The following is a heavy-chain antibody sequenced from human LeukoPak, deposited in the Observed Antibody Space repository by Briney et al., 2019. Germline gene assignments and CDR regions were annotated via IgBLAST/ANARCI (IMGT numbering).Heavy chain of an antibody. CDR3: ARVPGRGVSTGAFDI. CDR2: ISSSGSTI. V-gene: IGHV3-48*03. CDR1: GFTFSSYE. J-gene: IGHJ3*02. Sequence: GGSLRLSCAASGFTFSSYEMNWVRQAPGEGLEWVSYISSSGSTIYYADSVKGRFTISRDNAKNSLYLQMNSLRAEDTAVYYCARVPGRGVSTGAFDIWGQGTMVTVSS. D-gene: IGHD5/OR15-5a*01.